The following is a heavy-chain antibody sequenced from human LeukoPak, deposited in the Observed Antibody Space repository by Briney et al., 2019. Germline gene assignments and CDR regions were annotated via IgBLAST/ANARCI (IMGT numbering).Heavy chain of an antibody. V-gene: IGHV4-4*07. CDR3: ARDSPDGYTSGHYHYYLDV. Sequence: KPSETLSLTCTVSGGSMNRFYWAWIRQPAGRGLEWIGRIHSGGTTNYNPSLESRLTISLDTSKNQFSLNLNSVTAADTAVYYCARDSPDGYTSGHYHYYLDVWGKGTTVTVSS. CDR2: IHSGGTT. CDR1: GGSMNRFY. D-gene: IGHD5-18*01. J-gene: IGHJ6*03.